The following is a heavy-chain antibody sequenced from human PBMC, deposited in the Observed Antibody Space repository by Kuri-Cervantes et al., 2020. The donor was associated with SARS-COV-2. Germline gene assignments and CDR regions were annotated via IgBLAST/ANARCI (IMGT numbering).Heavy chain of an antibody. J-gene: IGHJ4*02. V-gene: IGHV4-59*01. D-gene: IGHD2-15*01. Sequence: ESLKISCAASGFTFSSYSMNWVRQAPGKGLEWIGYIYYSGSTNYNPSLKSRVTISVDTSKNQFSLKLSSVTAADTAVYYCARVVGYCSGGSCYLDYWGQGTLVTVSS. CDR3: ARVVGYCSGGSCYLDY. CDR2: IYYSGST. CDR1: GFTFSSYS.